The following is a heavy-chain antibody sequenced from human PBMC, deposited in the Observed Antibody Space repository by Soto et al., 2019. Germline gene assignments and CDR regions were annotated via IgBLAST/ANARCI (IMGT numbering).Heavy chain of an antibody. CDR3: AKDYLSGSYSAAFDI. CDR1: GLTFRTYL. J-gene: IGHJ3*02. D-gene: IGHD1-26*01. V-gene: IGHV3-9*01. CDR2: ISWNSGSI. Sequence: GGSLRLSCRTSGLTFRTYLMSWVRHAPGKGLEWVSGISWNSGSIGYADSVKGRFTISRDNAKNSLYLQMNSLRAEDTALYYCAKDYLSGSYSAAFDIWGQGTMVTVSS.